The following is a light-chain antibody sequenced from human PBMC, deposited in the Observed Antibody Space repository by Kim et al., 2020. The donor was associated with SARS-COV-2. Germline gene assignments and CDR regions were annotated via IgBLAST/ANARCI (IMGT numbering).Light chain of an antibody. CDR2: NNN. J-gene: IGLJ7*01. CDR3: ASWDYTLSGCV. Sequence: QSVLTQPPSASVTPGQRVTNSCSGSISNIGSNSVNWYQQVPGTAPKVLIYNNNQRTSGVPDRFSASKSGTSASLAISGLQSEDEADYYCASWDYTLSGCVFWGGTQLTVL. CDR1: ISNIGSNS. V-gene: IGLV1-44*01.